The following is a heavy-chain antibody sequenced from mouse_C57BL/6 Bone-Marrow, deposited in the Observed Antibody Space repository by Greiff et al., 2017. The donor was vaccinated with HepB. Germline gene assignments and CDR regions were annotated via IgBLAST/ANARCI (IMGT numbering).Heavy chain of an antibody. CDR1: GYTFTSYW. J-gene: IGHJ4*01. D-gene: IGHD2-3*01. Sequence: QVQLQQPGAELVKPGASVKLSCKASGYTFTSYWMHWVKQRPGRGLEWIGRFDPNSGGTKYNEKFKSKSTLTVDKPSSTAYMQLSSLTSEDSAVYYCALDGYYPYYYAMDYWGQGTSVTVSS. CDR2: FDPNSGGT. CDR3: ALDGYYPYYYAMDY. V-gene: IGHV1-72*01.